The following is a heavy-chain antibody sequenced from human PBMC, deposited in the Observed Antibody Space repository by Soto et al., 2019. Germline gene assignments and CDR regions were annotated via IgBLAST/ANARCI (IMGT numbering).Heavy chain of an antibody. Sequence: SETLYLTCTVSGVSISRYSYYWGWIRQPPGKGLDWIGSIYNSGNTNYNPSLKSRVTIFVDRSKNQVSLRLSSGHAADPAVYCWARHSLSGGPFAPWGEGTVVTVSS. V-gene: IGHV4-39*01. D-gene: IGHD2-8*02. CDR1: GVSISRYSYY. J-gene: IGHJ5*02. CDR2: IYNSGNT. CDR3: ARHSLSGGPFAP.